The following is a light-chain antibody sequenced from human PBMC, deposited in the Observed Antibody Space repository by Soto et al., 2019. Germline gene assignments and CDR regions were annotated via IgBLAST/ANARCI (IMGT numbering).Light chain of an antibody. CDR2: GNS. V-gene: IGLV1-40*01. CDR3: QSYDSSLSVVV. J-gene: IGLJ2*01. Sequence: QSVLTQPPSVSGAPGQRVTIPCTGSSSNIGAGYDVHWYHQLPGTAPKLLIYGNSNRPSGVPDRFSGSKSGTSASLAITGLQAEDEADYDCQSYDSSLSVVVFGGGTKVTVL. CDR1: SSNIGAGYD.